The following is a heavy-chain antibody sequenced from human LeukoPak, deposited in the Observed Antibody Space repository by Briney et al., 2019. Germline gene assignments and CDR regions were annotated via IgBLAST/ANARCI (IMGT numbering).Heavy chain of an antibody. CDR2: ITGSGGRT. Sequence: GGSLRLSCAASGFIFSNYALAWVRQAPGKGLEWVSAITGSGGRTYYADSVKGRFTISRDNSKNTLYLQMNSLRAEDTAIYYCAKRGPGSPESGKYYFDYWGQGTLVTVSS. D-gene: IGHD3-10*01. CDR3: AKRGPGSPESGKYYFDY. CDR1: GFIFSNYA. V-gene: IGHV3-23*01. J-gene: IGHJ4*02.